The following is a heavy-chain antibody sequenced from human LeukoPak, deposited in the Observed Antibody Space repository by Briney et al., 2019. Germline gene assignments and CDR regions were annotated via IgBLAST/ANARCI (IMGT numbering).Heavy chain of an antibody. D-gene: IGHD1-1*01. J-gene: IGHJ4*02. V-gene: IGHV3-23*01. CDR2: ISGSGGST. Sequence: KTRGSLRLSCAASGFTFSSYAMSWVRQAPGKGLEWVSGISGSGGSTYYADSVKGRFTISRDNSKNTLYLQMTSLRAEDTALYYCARYTTDRTENDYWGQGTLVTVSS. CDR3: ARYTTDRTENDY. CDR1: GFTFSSYA.